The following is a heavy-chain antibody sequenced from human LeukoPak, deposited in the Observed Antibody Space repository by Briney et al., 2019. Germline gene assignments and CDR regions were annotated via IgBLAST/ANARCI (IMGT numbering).Heavy chain of an antibody. J-gene: IGHJ1*01. CDR2: ISGSGGNK. CDR1: GFTFTDYA. Sequence: GGSLRLSCAVSGFTFTDYAMSWVRQAPGKGLEWVSGISGSGGNKYYADSVKGRFTISRDYSKNTLYLQMNSLRAEDTAVYYCANFLSGYFQYWGQGTLVTVSS. D-gene: IGHD3-10*01. V-gene: IGHV3-23*01. CDR3: ANFLSGYFQY.